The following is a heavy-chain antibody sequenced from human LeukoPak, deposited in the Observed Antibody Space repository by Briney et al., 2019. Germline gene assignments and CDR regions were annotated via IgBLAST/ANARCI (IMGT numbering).Heavy chain of an antibody. Sequence: PSETLSLTCTVSGGSISSSSYYWGWIRQPPGKGLEWIGTIYYSGSTYYNPSLKSRVTISVDTSKNQFSLKLSSVTAADTAVYYCARDLIEWYSGSHMDWFDPWGQGTLVTVSS. V-gene: IGHV4-39*07. CDR3: ARDLIEWYSGSHMDWFDP. D-gene: IGHD1-26*01. CDR2: IYYSGST. CDR1: GGSISSSSYY. J-gene: IGHJ5*02.